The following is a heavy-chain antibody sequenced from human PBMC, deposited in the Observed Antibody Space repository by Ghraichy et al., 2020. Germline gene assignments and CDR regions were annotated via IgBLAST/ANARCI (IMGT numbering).Heavy chain of an antibody. Sequence: SQTLSLTCAVYNGPFDSYYLSWIRQPPGKGLQWIGEINHSGSTNYNPSLKSRVALSVDRLKNQFSLRLSFVTAADTAMYYCARGRKSSQQLVPLPFDYWGQGTLVNVAS. CDR3: ARGRKSSQQLVPLPFDY. V-gene: IGHV4-34*01. CDR2: INHSGST. J-gene: IGHJ4*02. D-gene: IGHD6-13*01. CDR1: NGPFDSYY.